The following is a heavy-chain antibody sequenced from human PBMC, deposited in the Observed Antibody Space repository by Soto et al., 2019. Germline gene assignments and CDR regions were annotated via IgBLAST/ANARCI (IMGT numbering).Heavy chain of an antibody. CDR3: AREGPLADY. V-gene: IGHV1-18*01. CDR2: ISAYNGNT. J-gene: IGHJ4*02. Sequence: QVQLVQSGAEVKKPGASVKVSCKASGYTFTSYGISWVRQAPGQGLEWMGWISAYNGNTNYAQKLQGRVTMTTDTSVSPADMELTRTRSDNTGVYNSAREGPLADYWGQGTVVSVPS. CDR1: GYTFTSYG.